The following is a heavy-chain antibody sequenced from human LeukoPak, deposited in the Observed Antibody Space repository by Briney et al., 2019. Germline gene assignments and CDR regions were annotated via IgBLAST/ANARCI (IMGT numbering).Heavy chain of an antibody. CDR3: ATDSGYDRGVLGAFDI. CDR2: IYYSGST. V-gene: IGHV4-30-4*08. D-gene: IGHD5-12*01. CDR1: GGSISSGDYY. Sequence: SQTLSLTCTVSGGSISSGDYYWSWIRQPPGKGLECIGYIYYSGSTYYNPSLKSRVTISVDTSKNQFSLKLSSVTAADTAVYYCATDSGYDRGVLGAFDICGQGTMVTVSS. J-gene: IGHJ3*02.